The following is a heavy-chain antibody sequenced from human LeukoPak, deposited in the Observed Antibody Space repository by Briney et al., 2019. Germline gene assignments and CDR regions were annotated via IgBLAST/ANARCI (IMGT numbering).Heavy chain of an antibody. Sequence: SETLSLTCTVSGGSISSYYWSWIRQPPGKGLEWIGYIYYSGSTNYNPSLKSRVTISVDTSKNQFSLKLSSVTAADTAVYYCARDFTPHDYKALGAFDIWGRGTMVTVSS. CDR3: ARDFTPHDYKALGAFDI. CDR2: IYYSGST. D-gene: IGHD4-11*01. J-gene: IGHJ3*02. CDR1: GGSISSYY. V-gene: IGHV4-59*01.